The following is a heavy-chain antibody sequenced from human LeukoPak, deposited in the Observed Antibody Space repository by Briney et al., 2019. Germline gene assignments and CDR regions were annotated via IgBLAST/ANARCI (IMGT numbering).Heavy chain of an antibody. D-gene: IGHD4-17*01. Sequence: GGSLRLSCAASGFTFSSYALHWVRQAPGKGLEWVAVISYGGSNKYYADSVKGRFTISRDNSKNTLYLQMNSLSAEDTALYYCARVDLDDYGDYNPDYWGQGTLVTASS. V-gene: IGHV3-30-3*01. CDR1: GFTFSSYA. J-gene: IGHJ4*02. CDR2: ISYGGSNK. CDR3: ARVDLDDYGDYNPDY.